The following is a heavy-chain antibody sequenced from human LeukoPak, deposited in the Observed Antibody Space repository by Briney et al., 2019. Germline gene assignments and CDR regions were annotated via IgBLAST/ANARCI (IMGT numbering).Heavy chain of an antibody. Sequence: ASVKVSCKASGYTFTSYDINWVRQATGQGLEWMGWMNPNSGNTGYAQKFQGRVTITRDTSISTAYMELSSLRSEDTAVYYCARDAGRITIGPDYWGQGTLVTVSS. CDR3: ARDAGRITIGPDY. J-gene: IGHJ4*02. CDR1: GYTFTSYD. V-gene: IGHV1-8*03. D-gene: IGHD3-16*01. CDR2: MNPNSGNT.